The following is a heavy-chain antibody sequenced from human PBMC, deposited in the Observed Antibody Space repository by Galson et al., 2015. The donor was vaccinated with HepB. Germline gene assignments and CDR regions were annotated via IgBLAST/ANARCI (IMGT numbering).Heavy chain of an antibody. CDR2: TSAYNGNT. V-gene: IGHV1-18*01. J-gene: IGHJ4*02. CDR3: ARDETGGSGWFRVLDH. CDR1: GYTFTNYG. Sequence: SVKVSCKASGYTFTNYGISWVRQAPGQGLEWIGWTSAYNGNTNYAQKVQDRVIMTTDTSTRTAYMELRSLRFDDTAVYYCARDETGGSGWFRVLDHGGQGTLVTVSS. D-gene: IGHD6-13*01.